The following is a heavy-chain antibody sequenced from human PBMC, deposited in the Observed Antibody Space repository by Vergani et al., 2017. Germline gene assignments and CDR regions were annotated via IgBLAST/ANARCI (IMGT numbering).Heavy chain of an antibody. Sequence: QVQLVQSGAEVKKPGSSVKVSCKASGGTFSSYAISWVRQAPGQGLEWRGWINPNSGGTNYAQKFQGRVTMTRDTSISTAYMELSRLRSDDTAVYYCARPLMVYATPLLGYWGQGTLVTVSS. CDR1: GGTFSSYA. V-gene: IGHV1-2*02. D-gene: IGHD2-8*01. J-gene: IGHJ4*02. CDR2: INPNSGGT. CDR3: ARPLMVYATPLLGY.